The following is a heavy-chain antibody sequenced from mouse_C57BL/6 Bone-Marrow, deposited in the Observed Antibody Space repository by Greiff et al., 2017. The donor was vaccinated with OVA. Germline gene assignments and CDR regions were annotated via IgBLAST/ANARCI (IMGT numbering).Heavy chain of an antibody. D-gene: IGHD3-2*02. CDR2: IDPSDSYT. Sequence: QVQLQQPGAELVKPGASVKLSCKASGYTFTSYWMQWVKQRPGQGLEWIGEIDPSDSYTNSNQKFKGKATLTVDTSSSTAYMQLSSLTSEDSAVYYCAREGQLRPLYFDYWGQGTTLTVSS. V-gene: IGHV1-50*01. CDR1: GYTFTSYW. J-gene: IGHJ2*01. CDR3: AREGQLRPLYFDY.